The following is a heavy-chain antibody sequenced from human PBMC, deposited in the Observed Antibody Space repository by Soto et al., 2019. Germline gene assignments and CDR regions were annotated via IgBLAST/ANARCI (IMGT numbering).Heavy chain of an antibody. CDR1: GFTFNSYW. J-gene: IGHJ4*02. CDR2: INSDGTST. V-gene: IGHV3-74*01. D-gene: IGHD6-6*01. Sequence: GGSLRLSCAASGFTFNSYWMHWVRQAPGKGLVWVSRINSDGTSTSYADSVKGRFTISRDNAKNTLYLQMNSLRAEDTAVYYCTKLMYSSSLIDYWGQGTLVTVSS. CDR3: TKLMYSSSLIDY.